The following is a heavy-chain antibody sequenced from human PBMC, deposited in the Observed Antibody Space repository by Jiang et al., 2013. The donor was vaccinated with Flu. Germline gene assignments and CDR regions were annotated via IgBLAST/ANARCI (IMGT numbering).Heavy chain of an antibody. D-gene: IGHD2-21*01. CDR3: ARGHITSRYTFDI. Sequence: VQLVESGGDLVKPGGSLRLSCAASGFTFSDYYMSWIRQAPGKGLEWVSYISSSGSVIYYADSVKGRFTISRDNARNSLYLQMNSLRAEDTAVYYCARGHITSRYTFDIWGQGTMVTVSS. J-gene: IGHJ3*02. V-gene: IGHV3-11*01. CDR2: ISSSGSVI. CDR1: GFTFSDYY.